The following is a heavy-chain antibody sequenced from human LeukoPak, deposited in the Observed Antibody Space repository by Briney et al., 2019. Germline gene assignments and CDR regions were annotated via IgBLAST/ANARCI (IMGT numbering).Heavy chain of an antibody. V-gene: IGHV1-46*01. CDR2: INPSGGST. D-gene: IGHD5-18*01. Sequence: ASVKVSCKASGYTFTSYYMHWVRQAPGQGLEWMGIINPSGGSTSYAQKFQGRVTMTRDMSTSTVYMELSSLRSEDTAVYYCARDPETDTAMAAVDYWGQGTLVTVSS. J-gene: IGHJ4*02. CDR3: ARDPETDTAMAAVDY. CDR1: GYTFTSYY.